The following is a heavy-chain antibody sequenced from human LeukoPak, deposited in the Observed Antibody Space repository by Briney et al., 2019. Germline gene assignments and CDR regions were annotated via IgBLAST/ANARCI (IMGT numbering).Heavy chain of an antibody. CDR1: GYTFISYG. CDR2: ISAYNGNT. D-gene: IGHD3-10*01. CDR3: ARDRGYYGSGSSPALYDY. Sequence: ASVKVSCKASGYTFISYGISWVRQAPGQGLEWMVWISAYNGNTNYAQKLQGRVTMTTDTSTSTAYMELRSLRSDDTAVYYCARDRGYYGSGSSPALYDYWGQGTLVTVSS. V-gene: IGHV1-18*04. J-gene: IGHJ4*02.